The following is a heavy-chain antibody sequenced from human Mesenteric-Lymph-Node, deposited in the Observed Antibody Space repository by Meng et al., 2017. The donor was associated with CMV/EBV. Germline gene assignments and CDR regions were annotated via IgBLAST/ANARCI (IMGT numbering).Heavy chain of an antibody. D-gene: IGHD3-9*01. CDR3: ARAPQLNLRYFDY. CDR1: GGSISSYY. CDR2: IYYSGSA. J-gene: IGHJ4*02. V-gene: IGHV4-59*12. Sequence: SETLSLTCTVSGGSISSYYWSWIRQPPGKGLEWIGYIYYSGSANYNPSLKSRVTISVDTSKNQFSLKLSSVTAADTAVYYCARAPQLNLRYFDYWGQGNLVTVSS.